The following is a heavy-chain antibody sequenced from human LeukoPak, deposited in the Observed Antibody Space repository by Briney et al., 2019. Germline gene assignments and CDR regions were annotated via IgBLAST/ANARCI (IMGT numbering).Heavy chain of an antibody. CDR2: ISSSGSTI. V-gene: IGHV3-11*01. CDR1: GFTFSDYY. D-gene: IGHD6-13*01. J-gene: IGHJ6*03. Sequence: PGGSLRLSCAASGFTFSDYYMSWIRQAPGKGLEWVSYISSSGSTIYYADSVKGRFTISRDNAKNSLYLQMNSLRAEDTAVYYCARDFIAQGSSYYYMDVWGKGTTVTVSS. CDR3: ARDFIAQGSSYYYMDV.